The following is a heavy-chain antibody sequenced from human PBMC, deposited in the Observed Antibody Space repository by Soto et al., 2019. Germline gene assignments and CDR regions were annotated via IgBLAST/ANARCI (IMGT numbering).Heavy chain of an antibody. J-gene: IGHJ4*02. Sequence: NPSETLSLTCAVYGGSFSGYYWSWIRQPPGKGLEWIGEINHSGSTNYNPSLKSRVTISVDTSKNQFSLKLSSVTAADTAVYYCARNIPGRVRGVIGWWGQGTLVTVSS. CDR2: INHSGST. CDR3: ARNIPGRVRGVIGW. D-gene: IGHD3-10*01. CDR1: GGSFSGYY. V-gene: IGHV4-34*01.